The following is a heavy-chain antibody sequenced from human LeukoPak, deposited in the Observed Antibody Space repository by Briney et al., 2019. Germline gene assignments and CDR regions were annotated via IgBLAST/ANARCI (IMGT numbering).Heavy chain of an antibody. Sequence: SETLSLTCSVSGGSISIYYWTWIRQIPGKGLEWIGYVYYTGTTNYNPLFESRATISVDTSKNQFSLKLTSVTAADTAVYFCARGEDFERYYLAYWGQGTLVTVSS. J-gene: IGHJ4*02. CDR2: VYYTGTT. CDR1: GGSISIYY. CDR3: ARGEDFERYYLAY. D-gene: IGHD3-9*01. V-gene: IGHV4-59*01.